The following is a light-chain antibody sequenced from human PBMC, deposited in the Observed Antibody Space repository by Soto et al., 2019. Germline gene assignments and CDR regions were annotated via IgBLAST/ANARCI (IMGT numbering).Light chain of an antibody. Sequence: QSALTQPPSASGSPGQSVTISCTGTSSDVGGYNYVSWYQQHPGKAPKLMIYEVIKRPSGVPDRFSSSKSGNTASLTVSGLQAEDEADYYCSSYAGNNNLVFGGGTQLTVL. J-gene: IGLJ3*02. CDR3: SSYAGNNNLV. CDR2: EVI. CDR1: SSDVGGYNY. V-gene: IGLV2-8*01.